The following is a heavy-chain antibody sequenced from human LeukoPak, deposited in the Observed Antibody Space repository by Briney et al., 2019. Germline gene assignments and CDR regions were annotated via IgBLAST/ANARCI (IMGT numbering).Heavy chain of an antibody. CDR1: GFTFSSYA. D-gene: IGHD3-10*02. Sequence: GGSLRLSCAASGFTFSSYAMSWVRRAPGEGLEWVSRIGVNGVTTYYADSVEGRFTISRDNSRNTLFLHMNSLRAEDTAVYYCAKEVFGEYYDGLDYWGQGTLVTVSS. J-gene: IGHJ4*02. CDR2: IGVNGVTT. V-gene: IGHV3-23*01. CDR3: AKEVFGEYYDGLDY.